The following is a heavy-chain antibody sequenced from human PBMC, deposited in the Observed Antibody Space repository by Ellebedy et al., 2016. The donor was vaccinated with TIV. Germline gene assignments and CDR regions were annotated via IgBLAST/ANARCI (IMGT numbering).Heavy chain of an antibody. CDR3: VRDEA. J-gene: IGHJ3*01. CDR2: IEQFGTER. V-gene: IGHV3-7*01. Sequence: GASLKISXIGSGFSFSYYWMSWVRPAPRKGLEWVANIEQFGTERHYVESVEGRFTISRDNVKNSLYMQMNSLRVEDTAVYYCVRDEAWGQGTMVTVPS. CDR1: GFSFSYYW.